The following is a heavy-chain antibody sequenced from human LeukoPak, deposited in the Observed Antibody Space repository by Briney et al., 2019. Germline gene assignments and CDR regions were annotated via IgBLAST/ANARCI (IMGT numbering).Heavy chain of an antibody. J-gene: IGHJ4*02. Sequence: GGSLRLSCAASGFTFSRSSMSWVRQAPGKGLEWVSSVSTTSYIYYADSVKGRFTISRDNTKNSLYLQMNSLRAEDTAVYYCARVSSSGVYFFDYWGQGALITVSS. CDR3: ARVSSSGVYFFDY. CDR1: GFTFSRSS. CDR2: VSTTSYI. D-gene: IGHD6-6*01. V-gene: IGHV3-21*01.